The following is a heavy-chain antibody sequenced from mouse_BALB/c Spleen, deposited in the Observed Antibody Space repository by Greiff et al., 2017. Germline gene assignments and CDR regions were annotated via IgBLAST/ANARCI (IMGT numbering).Heavy chain of an antibody. CDR3: ASAYGNWYFDV. CDR2: ISNGGGST. J-gene: IGHJ1*01. D-gene: IGHD2-1*01. V-gene: IGHV5-12-2*01. Sequence: EVKLVESGGGLVQPGGSLKLSCAASGFTFSSYTMSWVRQTPEKRLEWVAYISNGGGSTYYPDTVKGRFTISRDNAKNTLYLQMSSLTSEDTAMYYCASAYGNWYFDVWGEGTTVTVSS. CDR1: GFTFSSYT.